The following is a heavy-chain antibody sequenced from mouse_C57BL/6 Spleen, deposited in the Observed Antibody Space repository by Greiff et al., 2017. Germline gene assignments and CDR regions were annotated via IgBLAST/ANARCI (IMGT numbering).Heavy chain of an antibody. CDR3: AGRGNSSLYAY. Sequence: VKLQQSGAELVKPGASVKISCKASGYAFSSYWMNWVKQRPGKGLEWIGQIYPGDGDTNYNGKFKGKATLTADKSSSTAYMQLSSLTSEDSAVYFCAGRGNSSLYAYWGQGTLVTVSA. CDR1: GYAFSSYW. D-gene: IGHD1-1*01. CDR2: IYPGDGDT. J-gene: IGHJ3*01. V-gene: IGHV1-80*01.